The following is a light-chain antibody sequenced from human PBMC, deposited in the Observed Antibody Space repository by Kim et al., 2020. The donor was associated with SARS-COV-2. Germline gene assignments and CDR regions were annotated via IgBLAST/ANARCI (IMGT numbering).Light chain of an antibody. CDR2: DAS. CDR3: QQRSNWPPGLT. V-gene: IGKV3-11*01. J-gene: IGKJ4*01. Sequence: PGERATLSCRASQIVSSYLAWYQQKPGQAPRLLIYDASNRATGIPARFSGSGSGTDFTLTISSLEPEDFAVYYCQQRSNWPPGLTFGGGTKVDIK. CDR1: QIVSSY.